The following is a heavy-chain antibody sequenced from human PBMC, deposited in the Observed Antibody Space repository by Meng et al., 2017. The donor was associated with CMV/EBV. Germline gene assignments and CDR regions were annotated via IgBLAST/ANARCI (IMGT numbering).Heavy chain of an antibody. J-gene: IGHJ5*02. CDR1: GGSISSGDYY. CDR2: IYYSGST. Sequence: QVQPQESGPGLVKPSQTLSLTCTVSGGSISSGDYYWSWIRQPPGKGLEWIGYIYYSGSTYYNPSLKSRVTISVDTSKNQFSLKLSSVTAADTAVYYCARVYCSGGSCYGNWFDPWGQGTLVTVSS. V-gene: IGHV4-30-4*08. CDR3: ARVYCSGGSCYGNWFDP. D-gene: IGHD2-15*01.